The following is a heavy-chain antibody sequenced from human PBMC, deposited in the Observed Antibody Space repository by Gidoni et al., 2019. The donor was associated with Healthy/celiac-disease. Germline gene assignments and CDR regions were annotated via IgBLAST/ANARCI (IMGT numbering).Heavy chain of an antibody. D-gene: IGHD6-13*01. CDR1: GYTFTSYY. J-gene: IGHJ4*02. V-gene: IGHV1-46*01. CDR3: ARDSGGIAAAGTGEYYFDY. CDR2: INPSGGST. Sequence: QVQLVQSGAEVKKPGASVKVSCKASGYTFTSYYMHWVRQAPGQGLEWMGIINPSGGSTSYAQKFQGRVTMTRDTSTSTVYMELSSLRSEDTAVYYCARDSGGIAAAGTGEYYFDYWGQGTLVTVSS.